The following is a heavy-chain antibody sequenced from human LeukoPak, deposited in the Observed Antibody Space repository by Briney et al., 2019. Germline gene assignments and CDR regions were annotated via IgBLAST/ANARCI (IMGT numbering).Heavy chain of an antibody. CDR3: ARAPAGYCSGGSCYNNWFDP. J-gene: IGHJ5*02. Sequence: SSETLSLTCTVSGGSVSSGSYHWSWIRQPPGKGLEWIGYIYYSGSTNYNPSLKSRVTISVDTSKNQFSLKLSSVTAADTAVYYCARAPAGYCSGGSCYNNWFDPWGQGTLVTVSS. V-gene: IGHV4-61*01. D-gene: IGHD2-15*01. CDR1: GGSVSSGSYH. CDR2: IYYSGST.